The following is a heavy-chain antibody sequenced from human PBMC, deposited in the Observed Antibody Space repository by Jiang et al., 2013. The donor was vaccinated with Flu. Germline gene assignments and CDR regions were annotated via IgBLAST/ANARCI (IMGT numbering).Heavy chain of an antibody. Sequence: VQLLESGGGLVQPGGSLRLSCAASGFTFSSYEINWVRQAPGKGLEWVSYISSSASTIYYADSVKGRFTISRDNAKNSLYLQMNSLRAEDTAIYYCARAYSSGWYPGGYFDYWGQGTLVTVSS. CDR3: ARAYSSGWYPGGYFDY. D-gene: IGHD6-19*01. CDR1: GFTFSSYE. V-gene: IGHV3-48*03. CDR2: ISSSASTI. J-gene: IGHJ4*02.